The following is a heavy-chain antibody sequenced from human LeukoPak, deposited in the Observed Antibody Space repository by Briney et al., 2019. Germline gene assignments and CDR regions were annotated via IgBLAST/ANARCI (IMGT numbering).Heavy chain of an antibody. Sequence: GGSLRLSCAASGFTFSSYWMHWVRQAPGKGLVWVSRIKSDDSNTSYADSVKGRFTISRDNAKNTLYLQMNSLRAEDTAVYYCARGDGGSYQGRFDYWGQGTLVTVSS. CDR1: GFTFSSYW. CDR2: IKSDDSNT. J-gene: IGHJ4*02. D-gene: IGHD1-26*01. V-gene: IGHV3-74*01. CDR3: ARGDGGSYQGRFDY.